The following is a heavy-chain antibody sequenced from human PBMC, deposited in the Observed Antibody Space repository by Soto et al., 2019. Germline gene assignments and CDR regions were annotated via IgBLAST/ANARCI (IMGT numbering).Heavy chain of an antibody. D-gene: IGHD2-21*02. Sequence: GGSLRLSCAASNFAFTNAWMNWVRQAPGKGLECVGLIKSKSDGGKTDYAASVKSRFTISRDDSQNTLFLQMNSLKTDDTAVYYSVSPPGYHTSGHFSFWGPGTLVTVPQ. J-gene: IGHJ1*01. CDR3: VSPPGYHTSGHFSF. CDR2: IKSKSDGGKT. CDR1: NFAFTNAW. V-gene: IGHV3-15*07.